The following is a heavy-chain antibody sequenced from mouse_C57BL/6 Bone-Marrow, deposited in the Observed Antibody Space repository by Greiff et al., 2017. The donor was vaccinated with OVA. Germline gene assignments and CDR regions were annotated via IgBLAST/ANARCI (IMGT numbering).Heavy chain of an antibody. Sequence: DVKLQESGAELVRPGASVKLSCTASGFNIKDDYMHWVKQRPEQGLEWIGWIDPENGDTEYASKFQGKATITADTSSNTAYLQLSSLTSEDTAVYYCTTSGIGYYYGSSYDYFDYWGQGTTLTVSS. CDR3: TTSGIGYYYGSSYDYFDY. D-gene: IGHD1-1*01. V-gene: IGHV14-4*01. J-gene: IGHJ2*01. CDR1: GFNIKDDY. CDR2: IDPENGDT.